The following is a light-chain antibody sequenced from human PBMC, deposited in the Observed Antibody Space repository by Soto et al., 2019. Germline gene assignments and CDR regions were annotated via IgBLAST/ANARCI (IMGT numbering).Light chain of an antibody. CDR1: SSDVGGYNY. CDR3: SSYTSSSTFDVV. CDR2: DVS. J-gene: IGLJ2*01. V-gene: IGLV2-14*03. Sequence: QSALTQPASVSGSPGQSITISCTGTSSDVGGYNYVFWYQHHPGKAPKLMIYDVSNRPSGISNRFSGSKSGNTASLTISGLQAEDEADYYCSSYTSSSTFDVVFGGGTKLPVL.